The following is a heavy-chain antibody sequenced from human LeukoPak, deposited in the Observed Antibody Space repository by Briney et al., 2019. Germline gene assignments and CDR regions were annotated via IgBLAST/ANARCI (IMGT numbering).Heavy chain of an antibody. CDR2: INPNSGGT. D-gene: IGHD3-16*01. CDR3: ARVKDDYVWGSYSY. CDR1: GYTFTGYY. Sequence: ASVKVSCKASGYTFTGYYMHWVRQAPGQGLEWMGQINPNSGGTNYAQKFQGRVTMTRDTSISTAYMELSRLRSDDTAVYYCARVKDDYVWGSYSYWGQGTLVTVSS. V-gene: IGHV1-2*06. J-gene: IGHJ4*02.